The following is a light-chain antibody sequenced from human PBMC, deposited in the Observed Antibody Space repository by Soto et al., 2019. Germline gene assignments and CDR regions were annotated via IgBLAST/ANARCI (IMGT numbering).Light chain of an antibody. CDR2: DAS. CDR3: HQRSNWPPT. V-gene: IGKV3-11*01. Sequence: ENVLTQSPATLSLSPGERATLSCRASQSVSSNLALYQQKPGQAPRLLIYDASNRATAIPARFSGSGSGADFTLTISSLQPEDFAVYYCHQRSNWPPTFGGGTKVDIK. J-gene: IGKJ4*01. CDR1: QSVSSN.